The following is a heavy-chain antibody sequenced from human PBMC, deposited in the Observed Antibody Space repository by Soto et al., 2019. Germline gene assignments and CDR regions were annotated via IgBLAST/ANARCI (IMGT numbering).Heavy chain of an antibody. J-gene: IGHJ4*02. V-gene: IGHV4-34*01. CDR3: ARRGGGNYRYYFDT. CDR2: IHYSGHT. CDR1: GGSFSDPY. Sequence: SETLSLTCAVYGGSFSDPYWSWIRQPPGKGLEWIGEIHYSGHTNYNPSIKSRLAISVDTSKTQFSLKLNSVTAADTAMFFCARRGGGNYRYYFDTWGQGTLVTVSS. D-gene: IGHD3-10*01.